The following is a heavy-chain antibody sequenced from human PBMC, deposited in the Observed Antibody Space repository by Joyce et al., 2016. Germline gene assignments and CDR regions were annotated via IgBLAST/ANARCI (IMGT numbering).Heavy chain of an antibody. Sequence: EEQLVESGGGLVQPGRSLRLSCTGSGFTFGDFRVSWLRQAPGKGLEWVGLIRDKAYTGATEYTASVSARFTISRNNSRSVAYLHMNILKTEDTAQYYSTRDRADYDFWSAVPDLWGQGTLVTVSS. CDR3: TRDRADYDFWSAVPDL. CDR1: GFTFGDFR. CDR2: IRDKAYTGAT. D-gene: IGHD3-3*01. J-gene: IGHJ5*02. V-gene: IGHV3-49*01.